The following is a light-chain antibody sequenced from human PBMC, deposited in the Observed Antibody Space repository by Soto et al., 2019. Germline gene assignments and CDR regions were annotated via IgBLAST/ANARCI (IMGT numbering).Light chain of an antibody. CDR1: RSNIGAGYD. V-gene: IGLV1-40*01. CDR3: QSYDTSLGGSV. CDR2: GNT. Sequence: QSVLTQPPSVSGAPGQRVIISCTGSRSNIGAGYDVHWYQLLPGTAPKLLIYGNTNRPSGVPDRFSGSKYGTSASLAITGLQAEDEADYYCQSYDTSLGGSVFGGGTKLTVL. J-gene: IGLJ3*02.